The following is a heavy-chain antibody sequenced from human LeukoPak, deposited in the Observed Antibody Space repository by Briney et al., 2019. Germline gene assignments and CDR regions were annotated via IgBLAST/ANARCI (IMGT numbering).Heavy chain of an antibody. V-gene: IGHV4-59*01. CDR1: GGSISSYY. CDR2: IYYSGST. CDR3: ARVVKQRALLHFDY. J-gene: IGHJ4*02. Sequence: PSETLSLTCTVSGGSISSYYWSWIRQPPGKGLEWIWYIYYSGSTNYNPSLKSRVTISVDTSKNQFSLELSSVTAADTAVYYCARVVKQRALLHFDYWGQGTLVTVSS. D-gene: IGHD6-25*01.